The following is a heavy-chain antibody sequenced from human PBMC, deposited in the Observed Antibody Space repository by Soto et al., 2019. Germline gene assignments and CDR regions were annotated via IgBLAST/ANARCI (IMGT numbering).Heavy chain of an antibody. CDR2: IYYSGST. V-gene: IGHV4-39*01. CDR1: GGSISSSSYY. CDR3: ARQIMVRGGVQVRQVDY. D-gene: IGHD3-10*01. Sequence: QLQMQESGPGLVKASETLSLTCTVSGGSISSSSYYWGWIRQPPGKGLEWIGSIYYSGSTYYNPSLKSRVTISVDTSKNQFSLKLSSVTAADTAVYYCARQIMVRGGVQVRQVDYWGQGTLVTVSS. J-gene: IGHJ4*02.